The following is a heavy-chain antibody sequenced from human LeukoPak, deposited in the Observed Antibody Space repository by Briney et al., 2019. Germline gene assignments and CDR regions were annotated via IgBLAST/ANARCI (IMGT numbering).Heavy chain of an antibody. Sequence: GGSLRFSCAASGFTFSSSAMSWVRQAPGKGLEWVSSISSSSSYIYYADSVKGRFTISRDNAKNSLYLQMNSLRAEDTAVYYCARDSGDGYNHGWGQGTLVTVSS. D-gene: IGHD5-24*01. CDR3: ARDSGDGYNHG. CDR1: GFTFSSSA. V-gene: IGHV3-21*01. J-gene: IGHJ4*02. CDR2: ISSSSSYI.